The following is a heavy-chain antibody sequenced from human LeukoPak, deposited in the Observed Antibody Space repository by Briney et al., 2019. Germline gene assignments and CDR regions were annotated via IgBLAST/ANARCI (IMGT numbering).Heavy chain of an antibody. CDR2: NYYSETS. J-gene: IGHJ6*03. D-gene: IGHD4-23*01. CDR3: AREVADYGGYYYYQYMDV. Sequence: KSSEPLSLTCSVSGGSISSSNSYWGWIRQPPREGVEWIGRNYYSETSFDNPALKCRLTISVDTSKNQFYLKLSSVIAADTAMYYCAREVADYGGYYYYQYMDVWGKGTTVTISS. V-gene: IGHV4-39*07. CDR1: GGSISSSNSY.